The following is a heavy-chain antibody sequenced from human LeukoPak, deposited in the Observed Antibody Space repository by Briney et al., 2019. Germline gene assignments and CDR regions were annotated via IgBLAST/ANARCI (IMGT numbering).Heavy chain of an antibody. CDR2: IYYSGST. CDR1: GGSISSYY. D-gene: IGHD6-13*01. CDR3: ARQGDSSYFFGY. Sequence: SETLSLTCTVSGGSISSYYWSWIRQPPGKGLEWIGYIYYSGSTNYNPSLKSRVTISVDTSKNQFSLKLSSVTAADTAVYYCARQGDSSYFFGYWGQGTLVTVSS. J-gene: IGHJ4*02. V-gene: IGHV4-59*08.